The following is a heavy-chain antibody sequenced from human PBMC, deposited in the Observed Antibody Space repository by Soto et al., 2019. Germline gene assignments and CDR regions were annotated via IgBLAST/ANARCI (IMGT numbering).Heavy chain of an antibody. CDR2: IYYSGST. J-gene: IGHJ2*01. Sequence: QVQLQESGPGLVKPSQTLSLTCTVSGGSISSGGYYWSWIRQHPGKGLEWIGYIYYSGSTYYNPSLKSRGTISVDTSKNQFSLKLSSVTAADTAVYYCARSTYTAMVGWYFDLWGRGTLVTVSS. V-gene: IGHV4-31*03. D-gene: IGHD5-18*01. CDR3: ARSTYTAMVGWYFDL. CDR1: GGSISSGGYY.